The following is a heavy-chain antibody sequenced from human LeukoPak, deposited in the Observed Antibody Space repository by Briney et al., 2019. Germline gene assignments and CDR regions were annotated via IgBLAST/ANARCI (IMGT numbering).Heavy chain of an antibody. V-gene: IGHV4-59*01. CDR2: IYYSGST. D-gene: IGHD3-10*01. Sequence: PSETLSLTCTVSGGSISSYYWSWIRQPPGKGLEWIGYIYYSGSTNYNPSLKSRVTISVDTSKNQFSLKLSSVTAADTAVYYCARADMVWGVIEIDYWGQGTLVTVSS. CDR1: GGSISSYY. J-gene: IGHJ4*02. CDR3: ARADMVWGVIEIDY.